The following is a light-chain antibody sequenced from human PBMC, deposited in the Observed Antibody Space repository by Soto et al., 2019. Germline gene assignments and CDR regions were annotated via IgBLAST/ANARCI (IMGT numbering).Light chain of an antibody. J-gene: IGKJ1*01. CDR1: QGISNY. Sequence: DIQMTQSPSSLSASVGDRVTITCRASQGISNYLAWYQQKPGKVPKLLIYAASTLQSGVPSRFSGSGSGTDFNHTISSLQPEDVATYYCQKYNSAPRAFGQGTKVEIK. CDR2: AAS. CDR3: QKYNSAPRA. V-gene: IGKV1-27*01.